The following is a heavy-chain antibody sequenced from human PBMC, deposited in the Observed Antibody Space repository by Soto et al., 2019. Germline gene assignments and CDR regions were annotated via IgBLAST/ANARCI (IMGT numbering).Heavy chain of an antibody. Sequence: PGGSLRLSCAASGFTFSSHSMNWVRQAPGKGLECVSYISSSSNSIYYADSVKGRFTISRDNAKNSLFLQMNSLRDEDTAVYYCARDLPLARWVGGMDVWGQGTTVTVYS. J-gene: IGHJ6*02. CDR2: ISSSSNSI. CDR3: ARDLPLARWVGGMDV. D-gene: IGHD1-26*01. CDR1: GFTFSSHS. V-gene: IGHV3-48*02.